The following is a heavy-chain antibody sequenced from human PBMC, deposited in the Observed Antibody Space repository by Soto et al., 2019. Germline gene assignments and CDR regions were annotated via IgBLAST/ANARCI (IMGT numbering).Heavy chain of an antibody. D-gene: IGHD6-25*01. Sequence: QVQLVQSGAEVKKAGASVKVSCKASGFTFTNYFFHWVRQAPRQGLEWMGIISPDDGSTNYVQSLQGGVTITSDTSTSTVYMELSSLRSEDTAVYYCARGDGRGSSGFYYYFGMDVWGHGTTVTVSS. V-gene: IGHV1-46*01. CDR1: GFTFTNYF. CDR3: ARGDGRGSSGFYYYFGMDV. J-gene: IGHJ6*02. CDR2: ISPDDGST.